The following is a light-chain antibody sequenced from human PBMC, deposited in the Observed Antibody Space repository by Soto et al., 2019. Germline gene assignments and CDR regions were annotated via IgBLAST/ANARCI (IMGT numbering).Light chain of an antibody. CDR1: QSISSG. J-gene: IGKJ1*01. V-gene: IGKV1-5*03. Sequence: DIQMTQSPSTLSASVGDRVTITCRASQSISSGLAWYQQKPGRAPKILIYKASSLESGVPSRFSGSGSGTEFTLTISSLQPDDFATYYCHQYNSFTWTFGQGTKVEIK. CDR3: HQYNSFTWT. CDR2: KAS.